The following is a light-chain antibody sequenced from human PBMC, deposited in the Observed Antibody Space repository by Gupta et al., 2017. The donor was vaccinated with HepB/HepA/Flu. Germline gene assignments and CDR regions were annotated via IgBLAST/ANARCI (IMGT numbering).Light chain of an antibody. V-gene: IGLV2-11*01. Sequence: QSALTQSPSVSGSPGQSVTFSCTGTSGDIGTYHFVSWYQHHPGKVPKLIIYDVTKRPSGVPDRFSGSKSGNTASLTISGLQAEDEADYYCCSYATTYTYVFWTGTKLTVL. CDR2: DVT. J-gene: IGLJ1*01. CDR3: CSYATTYTYV. CDR1: SGDIGTYHF.